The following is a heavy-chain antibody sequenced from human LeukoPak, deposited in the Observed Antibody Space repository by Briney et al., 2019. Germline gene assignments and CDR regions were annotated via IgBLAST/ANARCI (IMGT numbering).Heavy chain of an antibody. J-gene: IGHJ4*02. D-gene: IGHD6-19*01. CDR1: GFTFSSYW. CDR2: IKQDGSER. Sequence: GGSLRLSCAASGFTFSSYWMTWVRQAPGKGLEWVANIKQDGSERYYVDSVKGRFTISRDNAKNSLFLQMNSLRAEDTAVYYCATRRAGTPSFDYWGQGTVVTVSS. CDR3: ATRRAGTPSFDY. V-gene: IGHV3-7*01.